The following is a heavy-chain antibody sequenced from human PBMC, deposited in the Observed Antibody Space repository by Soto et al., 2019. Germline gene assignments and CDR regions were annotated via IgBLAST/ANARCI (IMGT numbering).Heavy chain of an antibody. D-gene: IGHD3-9*01. CDR1: GGSFSGYY. J-gene: IGHJ3*02. V-gene: IGHV4-34*02. CDR2: INHSGST. CDR3: AGETADYDILTGPTTFDI. Sequence: QVQLQQWGAGLVRPSETLSLTCAVSGGSFSGYYWNWIRQPPGKGLEWIGEINHSGSTDYNPSLKIPITISVDTSKWQISLKLRSVTAADTGVDYCAGETADYDILTGPTTFDIWGQGTMVTVSS.